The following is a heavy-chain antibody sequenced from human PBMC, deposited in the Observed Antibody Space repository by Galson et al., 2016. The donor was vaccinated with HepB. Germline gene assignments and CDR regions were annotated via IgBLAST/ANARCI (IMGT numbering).Heavy chain of an antibody. J-gene: IGHJ4*02. CDR3: ATDSPHSSSWGSH. CDR2: ISDSSSHT. CDR1: GFSFTTYS. V-gene: IGHV3-21*05. D-gene: IGHD6-13*01. Sequence: SLRLSCAASGFSFTTYSMNWVRQAPGKGLEWVSYISDSSSHTYYADSVKGRFTISRDNFKNTLYLQMNSLRAEDTAVYYCATDSPHSSSWGSHWGQGTLVTVSS.